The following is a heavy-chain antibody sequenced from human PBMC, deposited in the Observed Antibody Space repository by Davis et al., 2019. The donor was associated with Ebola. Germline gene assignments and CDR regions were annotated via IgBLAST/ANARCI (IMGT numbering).Heavy chain of an antibody. Sequence: GESLKISCAASGFSVSSNYMSWVRQAPGKGPEWVAIINVDGDTKYYVDSVKGRFTISRDNAKSSLFLQMNSLRVEDTALYYCASGDGRGSSYDMDVWGQGTTVTVSS. D-gene: IGHD5-12*01. CDR2: INVDGDTK. CDR3: ASGDGRGSSYDMDV. CDR1: GFSVSSNY. V-gene: IGHV3-7*03. J-gene: IGHJ6*02.